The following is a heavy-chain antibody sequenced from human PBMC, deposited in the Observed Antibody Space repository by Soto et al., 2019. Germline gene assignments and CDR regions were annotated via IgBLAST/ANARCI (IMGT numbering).Heavy chain of an antibody. D-gene: IGHD3-10*01. Sequence: GGSLRLSCAASGFTFDDYAMHWVRQAPGKGLEWVSGISWNSGSIGYADSVKGRFTISRDNAKNSLYLQMNSLRAEDTALYYCAKDMVEGFGDYYYYYYMDVWGKGTTVTVSS. CDR2: ISWNSGSI. CDR1: GFTFDDYA. CDR3: AKDMVEGFGDYYYYYYMDV. V-gene: IGHV3-9*01. J-gene: IGHJ6*03.